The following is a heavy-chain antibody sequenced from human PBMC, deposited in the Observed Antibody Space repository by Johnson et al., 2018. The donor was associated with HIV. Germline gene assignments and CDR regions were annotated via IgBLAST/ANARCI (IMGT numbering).Heavy chain of an antibody. CDR1: GFTFSSYG. CDR2: IWYDGSNK. J-gene: IGHJ3*02. D-gene: IGHD4-17*01. CDR3: AQEGPLTVTTFMDAFDI. V-gene: IGHV3-30*18. Sequence: QVQLVESGGGVVQPGRSLRLSCAASGFTFSSYGMHWVRQAPGKGLEWVAVIWYDGSNKFYADSVRGRFTISRDNSKNTLYLQMNSLRAEGTAVYYCAQEGPLTVTTFMDAFDIWGQGTMVTVSS.